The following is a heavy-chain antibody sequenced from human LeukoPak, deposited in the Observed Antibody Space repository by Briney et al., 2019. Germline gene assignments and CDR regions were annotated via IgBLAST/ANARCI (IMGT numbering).Heavy chain of an antibody. CDR2: INHSGST. CDR3: ARHELPGMAVSAGFDY. CDR1: GGSFSGYY. Sequence: SETLSLTCAVYGGSFSGYYWSWIRQPPGKGLEWIGEINHSGSTNYNPSLKSRVTISVDTSKNQFSLKLSSVTAADTAFYYCARHELPGMAVSAGFDYWGQGPLVTVSS. D-gene: IGHD6-19*01. J-gene: IGHJ4*02. V-gene: IGHV4-34*01.